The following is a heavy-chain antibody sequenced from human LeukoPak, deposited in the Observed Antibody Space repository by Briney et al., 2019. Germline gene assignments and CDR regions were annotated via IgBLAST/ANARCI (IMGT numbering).Heavy chain of an antibody. CDR2: IHTSGST. V-gene: IGHV4-4*07. J-gene: IGHJ1*01. Sequence: ASETLSLTCSVSGDSISSYYWSWIRQPAGKGLELIGRIHTSGSTNYNPSLESRVTMSVDTSKNQFSLKLSSVTAADTAVYYCARGTGMRLGLDWGQGTLVTVSS. D-gene: IGHD3-10*01. CDR1: GDSISSYY. CDR3: ARGTGMRLGLD.